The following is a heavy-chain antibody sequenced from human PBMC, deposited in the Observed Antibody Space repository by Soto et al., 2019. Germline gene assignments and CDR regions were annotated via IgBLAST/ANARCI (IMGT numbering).Heavy chain of an antibody. D-gene: IGHD3-10*01. J-gene: IGHJ4*02. CDR1: GFTFSSFW. Sequence: EVQLVESGGGLVQPGGSLRLSCAVSGFTFSSFWMHWVRQAPGEGLVWVSRINTDGSNTSYADSVKGRFTISRDNAKNTLYLQMNSLRVEDTAMYYCAKRGVDTFVLFYWGQGTLVTVSS. CDR2: INTDGSNT. V-gene: IGHV3-74*01. CDR3: AKRGVDTFVLFY.